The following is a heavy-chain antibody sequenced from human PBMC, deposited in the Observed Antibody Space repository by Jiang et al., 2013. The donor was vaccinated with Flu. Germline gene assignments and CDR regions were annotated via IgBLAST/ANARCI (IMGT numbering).Heavy chain of an antibody. D-gene: IGHD2-8*01. CDR3: ARGSSPVLMVYAIADYYYGMDV. Sequence: LEWIGEINHSGSTNYNPSLKSRVTISVDTSKNQFSLKLSSVTAADTAVYYCARGSSPVLMVYAIADYYYGMDVWGQGTTVTVSS. CDR2: INHSGST. V-gene: IGHV4-34*01. J-gene: IGHJ6*02.